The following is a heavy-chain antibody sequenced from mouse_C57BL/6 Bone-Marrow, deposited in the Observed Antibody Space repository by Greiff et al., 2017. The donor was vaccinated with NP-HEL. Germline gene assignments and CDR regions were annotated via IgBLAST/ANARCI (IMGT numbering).Heavy chain of an antibody. J-gene: IGHJ2*01. CDR2: IYPGDGDT. Sequence: VKLQESGPELVKPGASVKISCKASGYAFSSSWMNWVKQRPGKGLEWIGRIYPGDGDTNYNGKFKGKATLTADNSSSTAYMQLSSLTSEDSAVYFCARRIYDGYYDYWGQGTTLTVSS. D-gene: IGHD2-3*01. V-gene: IGHV1-82*01. CDR3: ARRIYDGYYDY. CDR1: GYAFSSSW.